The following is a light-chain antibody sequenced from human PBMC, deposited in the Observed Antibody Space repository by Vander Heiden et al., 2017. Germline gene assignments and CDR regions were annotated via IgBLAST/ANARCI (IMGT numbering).Light chain of an antibody. J-gene: IGKJ5*01. Sequence: DIQMTQSPSSLSESVGDRVTITCRASQSISSYLNWYQQKPGKAPKLLIYAASSLQSGVPSRFSGSGSGTDFTLTISSLQPEDFATYYCQQSYSTPPITFGQGTRLXIK. CDR3: QQSYSTPPIT. CDR1: QSISSY. V-gene: IGKV1-39*01. CDR2: AAS.